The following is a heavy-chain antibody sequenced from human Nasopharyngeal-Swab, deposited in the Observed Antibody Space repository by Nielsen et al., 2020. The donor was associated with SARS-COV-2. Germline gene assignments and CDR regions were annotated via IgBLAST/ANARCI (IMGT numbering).Heavy chain of an antibody. D-gene: IGHD2-15*01. V-gene: IGHV3-48*01. J-gene: IGHJ4*02. Sequence: GGSLRLSCVGSGFSFSSYSMNWVRQAPGKGLEWVSYISSSSSAIYYADSVKGRFTIARGNSKNTLYLQMNSLRAEDTAVYYCARDLRLNEEDHYWGQGTLVTVSS. CDR2: ISSSSSAI. CDR1: GFSFSSYS. CDR3: ARDLRLNEEDHY.